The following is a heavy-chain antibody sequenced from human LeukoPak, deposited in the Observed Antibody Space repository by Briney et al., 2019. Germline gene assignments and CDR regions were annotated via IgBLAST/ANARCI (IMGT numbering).Heavy chain of an antibody. CDR3: ATLLLSKKRYYDFWTSAFDF. CDR1: AYRLTELS. Sequence: ASVKVSCKVSAYRLTELSMHWVRLAPRKGLEWMGGFDPEDVDTIYAQKFEGRVTMTEDTSTDTAYLELSSLRSEDTAVYYCATLLLSKKRYYDFWTSAFDFWGQGTMVTVSS. J-gene: IGHJ3*01. CDR2: FDPEDVDT. V-gene: IGHV1-24*01. D-gene: IGHD3-3*01.